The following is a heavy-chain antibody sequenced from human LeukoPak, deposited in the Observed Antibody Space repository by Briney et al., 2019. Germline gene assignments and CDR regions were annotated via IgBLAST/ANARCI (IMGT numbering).Heavy chain of an antibody. CDR2: IKQDGSEK. CDR1: GFTFSSYW. Sequence: GGSLRLSCAASGFTFSSYWMSWVRQAPGKGLEWVANIKQDGSEKYYVDSVKGRFTISRDNAKNSLYLQMNSLRAEDTAVYYCAKDRVFSSSWYNEYDYWGQGTLVTVSS. CDR3: AKDRVFSSSWYNEYDY. J-gene: IGHJ4*02. V-gene: IGHV3-7*01. D-gene: IGHD6-13*01.